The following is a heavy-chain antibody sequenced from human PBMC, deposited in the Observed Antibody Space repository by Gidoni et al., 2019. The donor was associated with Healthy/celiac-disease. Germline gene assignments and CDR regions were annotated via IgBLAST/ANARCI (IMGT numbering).Heavy chain of an antibody. Sequence: QVQLVESGGGVVQPGRSLRLSCAASGFTFSSYGMHWVRQAPGKGLEWVAVIWYDGSNKYYADSVKGRFTISRDNSKNTLYLQMNSLRAEDTAVYYCARDELGYGREDWFDPWGQGTLVTVSS. J-gene: IGHJ5*02. CDR2: IWYDGSNK. CDR3: ARDELGYGREDWFDP. CDR1: GFTFSSYG. V-gene: IGHV3-33*01. D-gene: IGHD5-18*01.